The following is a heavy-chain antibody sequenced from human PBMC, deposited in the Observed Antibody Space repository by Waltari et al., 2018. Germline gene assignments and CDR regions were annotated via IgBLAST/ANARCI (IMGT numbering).Heavy chain of an antibody. CDR3: AGCGRSGFSSGFDW. D-gene: IGHD3-22*01. V-gene: IGHV5-51*01. Sequence: EVQLVQSGAEVKKPGESLRIACQASGYTLRTYGIGWVRPMPGKGLEWMGITYPGDSNTRYSPSFQGQVTISADKSANTAYLQWTSLQASDTAMYYCAGCGRSGFSSGFDWWGQGTLVTVSS. CDR2: TYPGDSNT. J-gene: IGHJ4*02. CDR1: GYTLRTYG.